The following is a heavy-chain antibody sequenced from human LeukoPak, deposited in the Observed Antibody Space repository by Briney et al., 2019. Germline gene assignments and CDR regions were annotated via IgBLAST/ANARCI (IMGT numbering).Heavy chain of an antibody. D-gene: IGHD4-23*01. V-gene: IGHV4-39*07. CDR1: GGSISSSSYY. Sequence: SETLSLTCTVSGGSISSSSYYWGWIRQPPGKGLEWIGSIYYSGSTYYNPSLKSRVTISVDTSKNQFSPKLSSVTAADTAVYYCARVLRLPRRVASGNGFDYWGQGTLVTVSS. CDR3: ARVLRLPRRVASGNGFDY. CDR2: IYYSGST. J-gene: IGHJ4*02.